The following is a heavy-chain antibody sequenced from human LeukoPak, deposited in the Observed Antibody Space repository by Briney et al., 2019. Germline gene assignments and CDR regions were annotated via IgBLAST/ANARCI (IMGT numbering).Heavy chain of an antibody. CDR1: GYTFTSYD. D-gene: IGHD3-10*02. J-gene: IGHJ3*02. Sequence: GASVKVSCKASGYTFTSYDINWVRQATGQGLEWMGWMNPNSGNTGYAQKFQGRVTITRNTSISTAYMELSSLRSEDTAVYYCARERYYVFGRQQGDAFDIWGQGTMVTVSS. CDR3: ARERYYVFGRQQGDAFDI. V-gene: IGHV1-8*03. CDR2: MNPNSGNT.